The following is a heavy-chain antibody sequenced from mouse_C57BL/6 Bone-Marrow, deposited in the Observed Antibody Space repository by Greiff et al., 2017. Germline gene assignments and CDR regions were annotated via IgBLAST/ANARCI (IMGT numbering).Heavy chain of an antibody. V-gene: IGHV7-3*01. J-gene: IGHJ4*01. Sequence: EVKVVESGGGLVQPGGSLSLSCAASGFTFTDYYMSWVRQPPGKALEWLGFIRNKANGYTTEYSASVKGRFTISRDNSQSILYLQMNALRAEDSATYYCATRCHYYAMDYWGQGTSVTVSS. CDR1: GFTFTDYY. CDR2: IRNKANGYTT. D-gene: IGHD6-1*01. CDR3: ATRCHYYAMDY.